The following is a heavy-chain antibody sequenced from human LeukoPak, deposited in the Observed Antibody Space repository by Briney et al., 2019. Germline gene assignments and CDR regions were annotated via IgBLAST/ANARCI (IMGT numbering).Heavy chain of an antibody. CDR3: ARENYGGPFDY. CDR2: ISYDGSNK. CDR1: GFTFSSYA. V-gene: IGHV3-30*14. J-gene: IGHJ4*02. D-gene: IGHD1-7*01. Sequence: TGGSLRLSCAASGFTFSSYAMHWVRQAPGKGLEWVAVISYDGSNKYYADSVKGRFTISRDNSKNTLYLQMGSLRAEDMAVYYCARENYGGPFDYWGQGTLVTVSS.